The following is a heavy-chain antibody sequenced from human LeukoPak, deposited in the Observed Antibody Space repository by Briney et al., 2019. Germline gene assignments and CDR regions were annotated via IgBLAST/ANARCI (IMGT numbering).Heavy chain of an antibody. CDR1: GFTFSSYA. Sequence: QPGGSLRLSCEASGFTFSSYAMSWVRQAPGKGLEWVSAISGSGGSTYYADSVQGRFTISRDNSKNTLYLQMNSLRAEDTAVYYCAKDLGPWIQLWLPVNWFDPWGQGTLVTVSS. J-gene: IGHJ5*02. V-gene: IGHV3-23*01. CDR3: AKDLGPWIQLWLPVNWFDP. CDR2: ISGSGGST. D-gene: IGHD5-18*01.